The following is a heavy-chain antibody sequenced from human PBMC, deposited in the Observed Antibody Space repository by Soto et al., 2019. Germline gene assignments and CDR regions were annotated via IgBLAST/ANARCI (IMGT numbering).Heavy chain of an antibody. D-gene: IGHD5-12*01. CDR2: IYYSGST. Sequence: PSETLSLTCTVSGGPISSYYWSWIRQPPGKGLEWIGYIYYSGSTNYNPSLKSRVTISVDTSKNQFSLKLSSVTAADTAVYYCARRDIVATISDAFAVWGQGTMVTVSS. J-gene: IGHJ3*01. CDR1: GGPISSYY. CDR3: ARRDIVATISDAFAV. V-gene: IGHV4-59*01.